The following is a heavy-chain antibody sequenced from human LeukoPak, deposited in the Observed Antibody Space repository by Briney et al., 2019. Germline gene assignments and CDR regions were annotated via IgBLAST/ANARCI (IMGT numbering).Heavy chain of an antibody. CDR1: GFTFSSYS. Sequence: GGSLRLSCAASGFTFSSYSMNWVRQAPGKGLEWVSSISSSSYIYYADSVKGRFTISRDNAKNSLYLQMNSLRAEDTAVYYCAKGFSGWYYSFDYWGQGTLVTVSS. CDR2: ISSSSYI. J-gene: IGHJ4*02. D-gene: IGHD6-19*01. CDR3: AKGFSGWYYSFDY. V-gene: IGHV3-21*04.